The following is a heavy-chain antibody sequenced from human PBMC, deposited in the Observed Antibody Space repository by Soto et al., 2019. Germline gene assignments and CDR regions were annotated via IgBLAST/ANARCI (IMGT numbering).Heavy chain of an antibody. J-gene: IGHJ6*02. Sequence: QVQLVQSGAEVKKPGSSVKVSCKASGGTFTSYAISWVRQAPGQGLEWVGGIIPIFGTADYAQKFQGRVTITADESTSTAYMELSSLRSEDTVVYYCVTMKGGYQSYYYGMDVWGQGTTVTVSS. CDR1: GGTFTSYA. D-gene: IGHD3-16*02. CDR3: VTMKGGYQSYYYGMDV. V-gene: IGHV1-69*12. CDR2: IIPIFGTA.